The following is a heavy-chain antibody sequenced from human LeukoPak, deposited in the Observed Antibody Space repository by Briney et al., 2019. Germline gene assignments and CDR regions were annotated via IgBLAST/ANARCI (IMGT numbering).Heavy chain of an antibody. D-gene: IGHD4-17*01. CDR1: GYTLTELS. V-gene: IGHV1-24*01. Sequence: GASVKVSCKVSGYTLTELSMHWVRQAPGKGLEWMGGFDPEDGETIYAQKFQGRVTMTEDTSTDTAYMELSSLRSEDTAVYYCATSSYGDHERGDYCYGMDVWGQGTTVTVSS. J-gene: IGHJ6*02. CDR3: ATSSYGDHERGDYCYGMDV. CDR2: FDPEDGET.